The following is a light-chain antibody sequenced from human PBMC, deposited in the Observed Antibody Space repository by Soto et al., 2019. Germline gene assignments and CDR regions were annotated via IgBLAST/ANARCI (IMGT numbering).Light chain of an antibody. CDR3: QTGGTGPWV. CDR2: LNSDGSH. V-gene: IGLV4-69*01. Sequence: QPVLTQSPSASASLGASAKLTCTLSSGHSSYAIAWHQQQPEKGPRYLMKLNSDGSHSKGDGIPDRFSGSSSGAERYLTISSLQSEDEADYYCQTGGTGPWVFGGGTQLTVL. CDR1: SGHSSYA. J-gene: IGLJ3*02.